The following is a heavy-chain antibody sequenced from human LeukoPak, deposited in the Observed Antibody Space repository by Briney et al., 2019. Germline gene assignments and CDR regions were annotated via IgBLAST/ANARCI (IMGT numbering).Heavy chain of an antibody. CDR1: GFTFSNYV. CDR2: ISSTSMYI. J-gene: IGHJ4*02. CDR3: ATGITLDY. Sequence: GGSLRLSCAASGFTFSNYVMNWVRQAPGKGLEWVSSISSTSMYIDYADSVKGRFTISRDNAKNSLYLQMNTLRAEDTAVYYCATGITLDYWGQGTLVTVSS. D-gene: IGHD1-14*01. V-gene: IGHV3-21*01.